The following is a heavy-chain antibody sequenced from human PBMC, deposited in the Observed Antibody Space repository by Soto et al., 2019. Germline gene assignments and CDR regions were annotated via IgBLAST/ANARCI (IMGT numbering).Heavy chain of an antibody. J-gene: IGHJ6*02. Sequence: SETLSLTCTVSGGSISSYYWSWIRQPPGKGLEWIGYIYYSGSTNYNPSLKSRVTISVDTSKNQFSLKLSSVTAADTAVYYCAREHDFWSGHYYYYGMDVWGQGNTVTVSS. CDR2: IYYSGST. D-gene: IGHD3-3*01. CDR1: GGSISSYY. CDR3: AREHDFWSGHYYYYGMDV. V-gene: IGHV4-59*01.